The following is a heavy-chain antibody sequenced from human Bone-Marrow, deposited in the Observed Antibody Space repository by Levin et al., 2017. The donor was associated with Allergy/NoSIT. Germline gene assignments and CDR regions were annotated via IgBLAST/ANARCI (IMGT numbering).Heavy chain of an antibody. CDR3: ARDNDYGGNSGDY. CDR1: GYTFTDYY. Sequence: ASVKVSCKASGYTFTDYYIHWVRQAPGQGLEWMGWINPNSGVTNYAQKFQGRVTMTRDTSISTAYIELSRLASDDTAVYYCARDNDYGGNSGDYWGQGTLVTVSS. D-gene: IGHD4-23*01. J-gene: IGHJ4*02. V-gene: IGHV1-2*02. CDR2: INPNSGVT.